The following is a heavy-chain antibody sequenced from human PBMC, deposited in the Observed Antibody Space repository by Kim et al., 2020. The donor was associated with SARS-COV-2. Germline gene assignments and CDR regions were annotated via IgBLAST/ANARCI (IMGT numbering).Heavy chain of an antibody. CDR3: ALHRGSFDY. J-gene: IGHJ4*02. Sequence: SETLSLTCTFSGASMTHYFWNWVRQSPTKGLEWIGYISKSGTSKYNPSLKGRVAISTDMSSHQFSLTLSSLTLADTAIYYCALHRGSFDYWSPGVQVIVSS. D-gene: IGHD3-10*01. V-gene: IGHV4-59*13. CDR2: ISKSGTS. CDR1: GASMTHYF.